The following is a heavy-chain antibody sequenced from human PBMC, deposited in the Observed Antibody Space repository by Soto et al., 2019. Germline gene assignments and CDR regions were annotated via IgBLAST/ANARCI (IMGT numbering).Heavy chain of an antibody. CDR2: IKRDGSEK. CDR3: ASQTPKSYFDY. CDR1: GFTFSGYW. J-gene: IGHJ4*02. Sequence: PGGSLRLSCAASGFTFSGYWMSWVRQVPGIGLEWVANIKRDGSEKYYGDSVKGRFTISRDNAKNSLYLQMNSLRAEDTAVDYCASQTPKSYFDYWGQGSLVTVSS. V-gene: IGHV3-7*05.